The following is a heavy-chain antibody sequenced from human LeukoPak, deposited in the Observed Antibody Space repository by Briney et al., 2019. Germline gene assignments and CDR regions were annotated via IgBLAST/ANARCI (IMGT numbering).Heavy chain of an antibody. J-gene: IGHJ6*02. CDR3: AKDIGPYGDYGTYYYYGMDV. Sequence: PGGSLRLSCAASGFTFDDYAMHWVRHAPGKGLEWVSGISWNSGSIGYADSVKGRFTISRDNAKNSLYLQMNSLRAEDTALYYCAKDIGPYGDYGTYYYYGMDVWGQGTTVTVSS. D-gene: IGHD4-17*01. CDR2: ISWNSGSI. CDR1: GFTFDDYA. V-gene: IGHV3-9*01.